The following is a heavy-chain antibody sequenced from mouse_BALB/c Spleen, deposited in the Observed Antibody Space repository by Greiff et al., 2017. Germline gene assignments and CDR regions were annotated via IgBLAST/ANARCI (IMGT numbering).Heavy chain of an antibody. D-gene: IGHD2-2*01. J-gene: IGHJ3*01. CDR2: INPGSGGT. V-gene: IGHV1-54*01. Sequence: QVQLQQSGAELVRPGTSVKVSCKASGYAFTNYLIEWVKQRPGQGLEWIGVINPGSGGTNYNEKFKGKETLTADKSSSTAYMQLSSLTSDDSAVYFCARIYYGYDGFAYWGQGTLVTVSA. CDR3: ARIYYGYDGFAY. CDR1: GYAFTNYL.